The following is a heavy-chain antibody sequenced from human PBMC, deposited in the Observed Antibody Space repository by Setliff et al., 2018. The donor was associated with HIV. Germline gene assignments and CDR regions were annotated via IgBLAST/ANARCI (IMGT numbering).Heavy chain of an antibody. V-gene: IGHV4-31*03. J-gene: IGHJ4*02. D-gene: IGHD5-12*01. CDR3: ARGGYNGYESPFDD. Sequence: PSETLSLTCIVSGDSINSGGYYWSWIRQRPGKALEWIVHIYYSGNTHYSPSLKSRLTMSLDRSQNHFFLRLRSVTAADTAVYYCARGGYNGYESPFDDWGLGTLVTVSS. CDR2: IYYSGNT. CDR1: GDSINSGGYY.